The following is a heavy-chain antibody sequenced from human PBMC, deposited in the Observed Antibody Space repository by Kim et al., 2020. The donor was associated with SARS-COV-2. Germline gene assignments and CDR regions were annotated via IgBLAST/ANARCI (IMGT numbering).Heavy chain of an antibody. CDR1: GFTFSNAW. CDR3: TTVTSSGWYDFDY. V-gene: IGHV3-15*01. CDR2: IKSKTDGGTT. D-gene: IGHD6-19*01. Sequence: GGSLRLSCAASGFTFSNAWMSWVRQAPGKGLEWVGRIKSKTDGGTTDYAAPVKGRFTISRDDSKNTLYLQMNSLKTEDTAVYYCTTVTSSGWYDFDYWGQGTLVTVSS. J-gene: IGHJ4*02.